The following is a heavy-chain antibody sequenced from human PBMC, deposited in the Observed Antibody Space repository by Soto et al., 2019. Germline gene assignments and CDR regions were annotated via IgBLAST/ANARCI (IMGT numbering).Heavy chain of an antibody. CDR3: AKDIGVTDYYYYGMDV. Sequence: EVQLLESGGGLVQPGGSLRLSCAASGFTFSSYAMSWVRQAPGKGLEWVSAISGSGGSTYYADSVKGRFTISRDNAKNSLYLQMNSLRAEDTALYYCAKDIGVTDYYYYGMDVWGQGTTVTVSS. D-gene: IGHD2-21*02. CDR2: ISGSGGST. J-gene: IGHJ6*02. V-gene: IGHV3-23*01. CDR1: GFTFSSYA.